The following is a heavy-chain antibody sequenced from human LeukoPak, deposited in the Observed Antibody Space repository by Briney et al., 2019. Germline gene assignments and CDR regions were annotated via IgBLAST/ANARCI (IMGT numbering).Heavy chain of an antibody. Sequence: SVKVSCKASGYTFTTYAISWVRQAPGQGLEWMGGIIPIFGTANYAQKFQGRVTITADESTSTAYMELSSLRSEDTAVYYCARIIAYCGGDCYSTIGAFDYWGQGTLVTVSS. CDR1: GYTFTTYA. D-gene: IGHD2-21*02. J-gene: IGHJ4*02. CDR2: IIPIFGTA. V-gene: IGHV1-69*13. CDR3: ARIIAYCGGDCYSTIGAFDY.